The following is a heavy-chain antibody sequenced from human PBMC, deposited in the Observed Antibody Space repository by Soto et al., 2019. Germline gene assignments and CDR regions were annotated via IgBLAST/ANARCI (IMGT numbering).Heavy chain of an antibody. J-gene: IGHJ6*02. Sequence: PGESLKISCKGSGYSFTSYWIGWVRQMPGKGLEWMGIIYPGDSDTRYSPSFQGQVTISADKSISTAYLQWSSLKASDTAMYYCARHAEYIGDGSGRYYYGMDVWGQGTTVTV. CDR3: ARHAEYIGDGSGRYYYGMDV. D-gene: IGHD6-6*01. CDR2: IYPGDSDT. V-gene: IGHV5-51*01. CDR1: GYSFTSYW.